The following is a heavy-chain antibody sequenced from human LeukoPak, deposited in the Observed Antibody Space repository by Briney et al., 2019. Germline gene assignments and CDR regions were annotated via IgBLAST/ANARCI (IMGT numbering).Heavy chain of an antibody. D-gene: IGHD3-10*01. CDR2: INHSGST. V-gene: IGHV4-34*01. CDR1: GGSFSGYY. Sequence: SETLSLTCAVYGGSFSGYYWSWIRQPPGKGLEWIGEINHSGSTNYNPSLKSRVTISVDTSKNQFSLKLSSVTAADTAVYYCAGAGSRYYYYGMDVWGKGTTVTVSS. J-gene: IGHJ6*04. CDR3: AGAGSRYYYYGMDV.